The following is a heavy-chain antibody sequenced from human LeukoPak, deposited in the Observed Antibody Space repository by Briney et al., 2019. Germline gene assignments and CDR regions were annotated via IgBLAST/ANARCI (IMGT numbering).Heavy chain of an antibody. CDR2: FEPEDGET. J-gene: IGHJ4*02. D-gene: IGHD3-9*01. Sequence: ASVKVSCNVSGYTLTELSMHWVRQAPAKGLEWMGGFEPEDGETIYAHKFQGTVTMTEDTSTDTAYMELSSLRSDDTAVYYCARYGLTGYFYYFDYWGQGNLVTVSS. CDR1: GYTLTELS. CDR3: ARYGLTGYFYYFDY. V-gene: IGHV1-24*01.